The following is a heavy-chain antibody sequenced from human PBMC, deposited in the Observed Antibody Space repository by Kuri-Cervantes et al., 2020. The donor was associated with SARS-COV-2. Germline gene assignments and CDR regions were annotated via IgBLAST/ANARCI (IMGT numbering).Heavy chain of an antibody. CDR2: IKQDGSEK. Sequence: GESLKISCAASGFTFSSYWMSWVRQAPGKGLEWVANIKQDGSEKYYVDSVKGRFTISRDNAKNSLYLQMNSLTTEDTAVYYCARVRGLLWFGEGKNAFDIWGQGTMVTVSS. V-gene: IGHV3-7*01. CDR3: ARVRGLLWFGEGKNAFDI. J-gene: IGHJ3*02. CDR1: GFTFSSYW. D-gene: IGHD3-10*01.